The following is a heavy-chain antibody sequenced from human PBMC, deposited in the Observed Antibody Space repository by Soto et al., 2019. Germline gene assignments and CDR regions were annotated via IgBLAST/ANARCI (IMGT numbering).Heavy chain of an antibody. CDR2: ITGSGDTT. D-gene: IGHD2-15*01. V-gene: IGHV3-23*01. Sequence: TGGSLRPPCAASRFTFRTYAMSWFRQAPGKGLEWVSAITGSGDTTYYADSVKGRFTISRDNSKNTLYLQINSLRAEDTAIFYCAKETLLNWFDPWGQGTQVTVSS. J-gene: IGHJ5*02. CDR3: AKETLLNWFDP. CDR1: RFTFRTYA.